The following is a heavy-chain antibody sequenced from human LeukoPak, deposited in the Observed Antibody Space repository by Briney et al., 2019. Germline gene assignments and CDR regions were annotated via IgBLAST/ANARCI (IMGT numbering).Heavy chain of an antibody. Sequence: GGSLRLSCAASGFTFSSYWMTWVRQAPGKGLEWVANVKQDGSEKYYVDSVKGRFTISRDNAKSSLYLQMDSLRAEDTAVYYCARAIGKSEGYWGQGTLVTVSS. CDR1: GFTFSSYW. CDR2: VKQDGSEK. D-gene: IGHD4-23*01. CDR3: ARAIGKSEGY. V-gene: IGHV3-7*01. J-gene: IGHJ4*02.